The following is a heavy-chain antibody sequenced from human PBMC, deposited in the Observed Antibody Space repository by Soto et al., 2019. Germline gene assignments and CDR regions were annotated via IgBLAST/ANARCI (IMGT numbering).Heavy chain of an antibody. D-gene: IGHD3-10*01. CDR3: TRGPQNTMVRGVNYYGMDV. Sequence: HPGGCLRLSCTASGFTFGDYAMSWFRQAPGKGLAWVGFIRSKAYGGTTEYAASVKGRFTISRDDSKSRAYLQMNSLKTEDTAVYYCTRGPQNTMVRGVNYYGMDVWGQGTTVTVSS. CDR1: GFTFGDYA. CDR2: IRSKAYGGTT. J-gene: IGHJ6*01. V-gene: IGHV3-49*03.